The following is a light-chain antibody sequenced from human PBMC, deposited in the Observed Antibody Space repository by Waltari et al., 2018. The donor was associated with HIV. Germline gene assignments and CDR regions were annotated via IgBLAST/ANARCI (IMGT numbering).Light chain of an antibody. CDR1: QDINNY. Sequence: DIQMTQSPSSLSASVGDRVTITCQASQDINNYLNWYQQKPGNAPKLLICDASNLETGVPSRFSGSRSGTDFSFTISSLQPEDTATYYCQQYHNLPITFGGGTKVEI. J-gene: IGKJ4*01. CDR3: QQYHNLPIT. V-gene: IGKV1-33*01. CDR2: DAS.